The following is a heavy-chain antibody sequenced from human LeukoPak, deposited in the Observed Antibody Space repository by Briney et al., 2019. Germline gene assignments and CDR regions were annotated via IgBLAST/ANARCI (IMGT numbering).Heavy chain of an antibody. CDR1: RDSVSIYY. V-gene: IGHV4-59*02. CDR2: ISYTGSA. CDR3: ARDRGLDAFDI. D-gene: IGHD6-25*01. Sequence: SETLSLTCTVSRDSVSIYYYSWIRQPPGKGLEWIGYISYTGSAKYNPSLKSRVTISVDTSKNHFSLTLTSVTAADTAVYYCARDRGLDAFDIWGQGTMVTVSS. J-gene: IGHJ3*02.